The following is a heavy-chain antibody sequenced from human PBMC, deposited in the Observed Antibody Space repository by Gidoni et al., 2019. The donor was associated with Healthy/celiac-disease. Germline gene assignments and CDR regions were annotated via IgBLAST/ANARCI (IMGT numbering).Heavy chain of an antibody. CDR3: ARPGGGGSFPLDY. D-gene: IGHD1-26*01. J-gene: IGHJ4*02. Sequence: QVQLQQWGAGLLKPSETLSLTCAVYGGSFSGYYWSWIRQPPGKGLEWIGEINHSGSTNYNPSLKSRVTISVDTPKNQFSLKLSSVTAADTAVYYCARPGGGGSFPLDYWGQGTLVTVSS. V-gene: IGHV4-34*01. CDR2: INHSGST. CDR1: GGSFSGYY.